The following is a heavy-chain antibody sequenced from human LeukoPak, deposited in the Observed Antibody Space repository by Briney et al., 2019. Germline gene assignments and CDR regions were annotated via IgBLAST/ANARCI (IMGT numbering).Heavy chain of an antibody. CDR3: AILEELLTY. CDR2: INHSGST. V-gene: IGHV4-34*01. CDR1: GGSFSGYY. D-gene: IGHD2-15*01. J-gene: IGHJ4*02. Sequence: SETLSLTCAVYGGSFSGYYWSWIRQPPGKGLEWIGEINHSGSTNYNPSLKSRVTISVDTSKNQFSLKLSSVAAADTAVYYCAILEELLTYRGQGTLVTVSS.